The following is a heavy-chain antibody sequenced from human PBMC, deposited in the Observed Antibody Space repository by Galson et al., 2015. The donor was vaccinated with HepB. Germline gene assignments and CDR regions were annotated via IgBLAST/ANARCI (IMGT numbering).Heavy chain of an antibody. Sequence: SLRLSCAASGFTFSDYYMSWIRQAPGKGLEWVSYISSSSSYTNCADSVKGRFTISRDNAKNSLYVQMNSLRAEDTAVYYCARERGIVVVTTGAFDIWGQGTMVTVSS. D-gene: IGHD3-22*01. CDR3: ARERGIVVVTTGAFDI. CDR2: ISSSSSYT. CDR1: GFTFSDYY. V-gene: IGHV3-11*05. J-gene: IGHJ3*02.